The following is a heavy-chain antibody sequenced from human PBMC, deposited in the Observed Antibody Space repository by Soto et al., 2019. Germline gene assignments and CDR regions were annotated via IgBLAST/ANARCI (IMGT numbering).Heavy chain of an antibody. D-gene: IGHD3-9*01. Sequence: ASVKVSCKASGYTFTSYDINWVRQATGQGLEWMGWMNPNSGNTGYAQKFQGRVTMTRNTSISTAYMELSSLRSEDTAVYYCARGLYGYFDWLLRYYYYHYMDVWGKGTTVTVSS. CDR2: MNPNSGNT. V-gene: IGHV1-8*01. CDR3: ARGLYGYFDWLLRYYYYHYMDV. J-gene: IGHJ6*03. CDR1: GYTFTSYD.